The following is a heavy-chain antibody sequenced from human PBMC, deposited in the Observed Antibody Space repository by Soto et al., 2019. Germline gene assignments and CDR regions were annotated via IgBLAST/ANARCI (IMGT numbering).Heavy chain of an antibody. CDR3: ARDIVEYSYGNKFYYYYGMDV. CDR1: GFTFSSYG. D-gene: IGHD5-18*01. Sequence: GGSLRLSCAASGFTFSSYGMHWVRQAPGKGLEWVAVIWYDGSNKYYADSVKGRFTISRDNSKNTLYLQMNSLRAEDTAVYYCARDIVEYSYGNKFYYYYGMDVWGQGTTVTVSS. CDR2: IWYDGSNK. J-gene: IGHJ6*02. V-gene: IGHV3-33*01.